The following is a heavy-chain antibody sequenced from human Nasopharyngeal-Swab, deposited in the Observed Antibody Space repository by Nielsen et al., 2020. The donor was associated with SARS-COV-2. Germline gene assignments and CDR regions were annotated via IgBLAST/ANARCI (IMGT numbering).Heavy chain of an antibody. CDR2: ISSSSSYI. CDR1: GFTFSSYS. Sequence: GGSLRLSCAASGFTFSSYSMNWVRQAPGKGLEWVSSISSSSSYIYYADSVKGRFTISRDNAKNSLYLQMNSLRAEDTAVYYCARYIIAARHLYYYYGMDVWGQGTTVTVSS. CDR3: ARYIIAARHLYYYYGMDV. J-gene: IGHJ6*02. V-gene: IGHV3-21*04. D-gene: IGHD6-6*01.